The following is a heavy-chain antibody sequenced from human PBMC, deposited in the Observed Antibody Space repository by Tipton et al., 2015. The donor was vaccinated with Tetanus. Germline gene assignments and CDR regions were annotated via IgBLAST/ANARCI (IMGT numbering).Heavy chain of an antibody. CDR3: ARERGTSGWGF. Sequence: LRLSCTVSGGSISNYYWSWIRQPPGKRLEWIGYIYYTGRTDYNPSLKSRVTISLDTSKNQFSLKLSSVTAADTAVYYCARERGTSGWGFWGQGTLVSVSS. V-gene: IGHV4-59*01. CDR2: IYYTGRT. J-gene: IGHJ4*02. D-gene: IGHD6-19*01. CDR1: GGSISNYY.